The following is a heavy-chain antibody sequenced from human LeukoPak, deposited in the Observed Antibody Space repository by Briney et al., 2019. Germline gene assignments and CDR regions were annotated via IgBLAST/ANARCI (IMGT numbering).Heavy chain of an antibody. V-gene: IGHV3-23*01. Sequence: PWGSLRLSCAASGFTFSSYAMRWVRQAPGKGLEWVSAISGSGGSTYYADSVKGRFTISRDNSKNTLYLQMNSLRAEDTAVYYCATPSFGGNYFDYWGQGTLVTVSS. D-gene: IGHD4-23*01. CDR1: GFTFSSYA. J-gene: IGHJ4*02. CDR3: ATPSFGGNYFDY. CDR2: ISGSGGST.